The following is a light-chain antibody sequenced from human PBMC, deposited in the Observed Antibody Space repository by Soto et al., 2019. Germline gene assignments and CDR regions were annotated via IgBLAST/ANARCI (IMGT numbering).Light chain of an antibody. J-gene: IGKJ5*01. V-gene: IGKV1-8*01. CDR3: QQYGSSRT. CDR2: AAS. CDR1: QGISSY. Sequence: AIRMTQSPSSFSASTGDRVTITCRASQGISSYLAWYQQKPGKAPKLLIYAASTFQSGGPSRFSGSGSGTDFTLTISCLQSEDFSVYYCQQYGSSRTFGQGTRLEMK.